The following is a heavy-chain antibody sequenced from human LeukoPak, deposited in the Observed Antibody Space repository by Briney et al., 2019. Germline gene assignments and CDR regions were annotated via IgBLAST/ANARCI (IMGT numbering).Heavy chain of an antibody. Sequence: SETLSLTCTVSGGSVSSGSYYWSWIRQPPGKGLEWIVSFYHSGSTYYNPSLKSRVTISVATSKNQFSLKLTSVTAADTAVYYCTTGDKIDYWGQGTLVTVSS. CDR1: GGSVSSGSYY. CDR2: FYHSGST. J-gene: IGHJ4*02. D-gene: IGHD1-14*01. V-gene: IGHV4-39*01. CDR3: TTGDKIDY.